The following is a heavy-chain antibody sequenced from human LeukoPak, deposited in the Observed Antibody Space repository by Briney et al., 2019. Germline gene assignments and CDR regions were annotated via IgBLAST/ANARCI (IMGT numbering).Heavy chain of an antibody. D-gene: IGHD5-18*01. CDR2: IFYSGDN. CDR3: ARSFAIRSRYSSVYGIFDS. Sequence: SSETLSLTSTVSGGSISSTGYYCNWIRHHPRNCLEWIGYIFYSGDNYYNPSLKSGLAISVDSSNNKFSLKLTSLTAVDTVIYYCARSFAIRSRYSSVYGIFDSWGQGTLVTVSS. J-gene: IGHJ4*02. CDR1: GGSISSTGYY. V-gene: IGHV4-31*03.